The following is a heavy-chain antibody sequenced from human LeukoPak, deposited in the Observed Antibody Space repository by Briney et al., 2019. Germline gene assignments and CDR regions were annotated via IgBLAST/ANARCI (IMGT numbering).Heavy chain of an antibody. D-gene: IGHD3-10*01. V-gene: IGHV1-2*02. CDR2: ILPDGRDT. Sequence: GASVKVSCKASGYTFAAHHIHWVRQAPGQGLEWMGWILPDGRDTKYSQKFQDRMTLTTDTSTNTAYMELSRLKPDGTAVYYCSGRYGPGPVWGQGTLISASP. CDR1: GYTFAAHH. CDR3: SGRYGPGPV. J-gene: IGHJ4*02.